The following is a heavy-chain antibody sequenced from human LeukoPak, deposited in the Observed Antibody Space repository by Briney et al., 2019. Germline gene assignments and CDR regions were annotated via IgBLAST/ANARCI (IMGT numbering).Heavy chain of an antibody. D-gene: IGHD2-21*02. V-gene: IGHV3-7*01. CDR3: ARDLGDNNWFDP. CDR2: IKQDGSEK. Sequence: PGGSLRLSCVASGFTFSSYWMSWVRQAPGKGLEWVANIKQDGSEKYDVDSGKGRFTISRDNAKNSLYLQMNSLRAEDTAVYYRARDLGDNNWFDPWGQGTLVTVSS. J-gene: IGHJ5*02. CDR1: GFTFSSYW.